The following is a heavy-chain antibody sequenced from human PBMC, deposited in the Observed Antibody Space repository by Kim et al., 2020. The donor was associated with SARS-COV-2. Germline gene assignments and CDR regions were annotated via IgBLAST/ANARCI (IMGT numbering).Heavy chain of an antibody. Sequence: SETLSLTCAVYGGSFSGYYWSWIRQPPGKGLEWIGEINHSGSTNYNPSLKSRVTISVDTSKNQFSLKLSSVTAADTAVYYCARGRDYYDSSGYLYYYYYYGMDVWGQGTTVTVSS. V-gene: IGHV4-34*01. CDR1: GGSFSGYY. CDR3: ARGRDYYDSSGYLYYYYYYGMDV. J-gene: IGHJ6*02. CDR2: INHSGST. D-gene: IGHD3-22*01.